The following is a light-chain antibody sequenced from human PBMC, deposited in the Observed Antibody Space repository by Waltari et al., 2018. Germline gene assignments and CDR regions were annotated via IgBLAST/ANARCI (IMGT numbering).Light chain of an antibody. Sequence: SYEVTQPPSVSVSPGQTATITCSGDTLGDTYACWYQQKPGQSPVLVIYQDTERPSGIPERFSGSNSGNTATLTISGTQAMDEADYYCQAWDSSTGVVFGGGTRLTVL. CDR2: QDT. CDR3: QAWDSSTGVV. J-gene: IGLJ2*01. CDR1: TLGDTY. V-gene: IGLV3-1*01.